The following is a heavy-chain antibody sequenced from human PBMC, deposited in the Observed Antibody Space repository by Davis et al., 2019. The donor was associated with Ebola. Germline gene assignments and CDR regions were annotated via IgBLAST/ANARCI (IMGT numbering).Heavy chain of an antibody. CDR1: GFTFSSYS. V-gene: IGHV3-21*01. D-gene: IGHD2-2*01. CDR3: AREAIVVVPAGFDY. CDR2: ISSSSSYI. Sequence: GGSLRLSCAASGFTFSSYSMNWVRQAPGKGLEWVSSISSSSSYIYYADSVKGRFTISRDNSKNTLYLQMNSLRAEDTVVYYCAREAIVVVPAGFDYWGQGTLVTVSS. J-gene: IGHJ4*02.